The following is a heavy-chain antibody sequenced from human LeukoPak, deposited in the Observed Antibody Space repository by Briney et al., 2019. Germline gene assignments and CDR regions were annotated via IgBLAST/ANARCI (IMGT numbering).Heavy chain of an antibody. J-gene: IGHJ5*02. D-gene: IGHD3-10*01. CDR3: ARGGYYGSGSYYRPFDP. CDR1: GFTFSNYW. V-gene: IGHV3-74*01. CDR2: INSDGINT. Sequence: GGSLRLSCAASGFTFSNYWMHWVRQAPGKGLVWVSRINSDGINTSYADSVKGRFTISRDNAKNTLNLQMNSLRAEDTAVYYCARGGYYGSGSYYRPFDPWGQGTLVTVSS.